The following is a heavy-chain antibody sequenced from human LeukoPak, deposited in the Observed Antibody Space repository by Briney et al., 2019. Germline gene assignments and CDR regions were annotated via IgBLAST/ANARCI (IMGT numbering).Heavy chain of an antibody. CDR3: ARDLGYCTNGVCHTRFDY. V-gene: IGHV3-33*01. Sequence: GGSLRLSCAASGFTFSSYGMHWVRQAPGKGLEWVAVIWYDGSNKYYAVSVKGRFTISRDNSKNTLYLQMNSLRAEDTAAYYCARDLGYCTNGVCHTRFDYWGQGTLVAVSS. J-gene: IGHJ4*02. CDR1: GFTFSSYG. CDR2: IWYDGSNK. D-gene: IGHD2-8*01.